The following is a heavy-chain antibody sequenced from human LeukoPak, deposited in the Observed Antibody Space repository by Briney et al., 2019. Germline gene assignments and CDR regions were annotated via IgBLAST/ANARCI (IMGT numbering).Heavy chain of an antibody. CDR3: AKGGYSSSWTYVEY. CDR1: GFTFDDSA. J-gene: IGHJ4*02. D-gene: IGHD6-13*01. Sequence: GGSLRLSCATSGFTFDDSAIDWVRQTPGRGLGWVSGISWNSGRMGYADSVKGRFTISRDNAKNSLYLQMNSLKTEDMALYYCAKGGYSSSWTYVEYWGQGTLVTVSS. CDR2: ISWNSGRM. V-gene: IGHV3-9*03.